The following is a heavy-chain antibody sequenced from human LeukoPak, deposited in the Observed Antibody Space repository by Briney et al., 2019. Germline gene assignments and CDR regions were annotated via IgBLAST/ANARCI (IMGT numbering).Heavy chain of an antibody. CDR3: ASSGWFGEASML. J-gene: IGHJ4*02. V-gene: IGHV4-34*01. Sequence: SETLSLTCAVYGGSFSGYYWSWIRQPPGKGLEWIAEINHSGSTNYNPSLKSRVTISVDTSKNQFSLKLSSVTAADTAIYYCASSGWFGEASMLWGQGTLVTVSS. CDR1: GGSFSGYY. D-gene: IGHD3-10*01. CDR2: INHSGST.